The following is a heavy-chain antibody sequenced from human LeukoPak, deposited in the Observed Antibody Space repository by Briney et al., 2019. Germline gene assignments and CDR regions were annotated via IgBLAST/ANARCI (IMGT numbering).Heavy chain of an antibody. D-gene: IGHD3-9*01. J-gene: IGHJ4*02. CDR3: ARGMVALRYFDWSNSPQSSNSNFDY. Sequence: GASVKVSCKASGYTFTGYYMHWVRQAPGQGLEWMGIINPSGGSTSYAQKFQGRVTMTRDTSTSTVYMELSSLRSEDTAVYYCARGMVALRYFDWSNSPQSSNSNFDYWGQGTLVTVSS. CDR1: GYTFTGYY. V-gene: IGHV1-46*01. CDR2: INPSGGST.